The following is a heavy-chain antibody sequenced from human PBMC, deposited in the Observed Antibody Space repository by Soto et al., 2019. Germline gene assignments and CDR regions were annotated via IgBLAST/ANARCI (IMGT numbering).Heavy chain of an antibody. J-gene: IGHJ4*02. Sequence: QVQLVQSGAEVKKPGSSVKVSCKASGGTFSSYTISWVRQAPGQGLEWMGRIIPILGIANYAQKFQGRVTITADKSTSTAYMELSSLRSEDTAVYYCARGYCSSTSCYEEFDYWGQGTLVTVSS. CDR3: ARGYCSSTSCYEEFDY. CDR2: IIPILGIA. CDR1: GGTFSSYT. D-gene: IGHD2-2*01. V-gene: IGHV1-69*02.